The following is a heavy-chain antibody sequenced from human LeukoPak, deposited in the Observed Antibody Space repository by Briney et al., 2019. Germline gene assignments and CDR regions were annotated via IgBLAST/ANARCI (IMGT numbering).Heavy chain of an antibody. CDR1: GFTFSSYA. J-gene: IGHJ6*03. CDR2: ISGSGGST. CDR3: AKVPYYYYYYMDV. Sequence: GGSLRLSCAASGFTFSSYAMSWVRQAPGKGLEWVSAISGSGGSTYYADSVKGRFTISRDNSKNTLYLQMNSLRAEDTAVYYRAKVPYYYYYYMDVWGKGTTVTVSS. V-gene: IGHV3-23*01.